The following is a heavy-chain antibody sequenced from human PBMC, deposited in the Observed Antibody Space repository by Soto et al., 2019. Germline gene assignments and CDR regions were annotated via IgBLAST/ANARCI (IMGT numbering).Heavy chain of an antibody. CDR3: ARDHSAAGEVEDYYDYYTDV. CDR1: GYTFTSYG. V-gene: IGHV1-18*01. J-gene: IGHJ6*03. CDR2: ISAYNGNT. D-gene: IGHD6-13*01. Sequence: ASGKLSCKASGYTFTSYGISWVRQAPGQGLEWMGWISAYNGNTNYAQKLQGRVTMTTDTSTSTAYMELRSLRSDDTAVYYCARDHSAAGEVEDYYDYYTDVWRRGITVTV.